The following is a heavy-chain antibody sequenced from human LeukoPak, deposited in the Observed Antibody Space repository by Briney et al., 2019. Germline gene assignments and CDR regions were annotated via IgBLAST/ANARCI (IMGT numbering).Heavy chain of an antibody. V-gene: IGHV3-13*01. CDR3: ARGILHDYGDYGRGVSYYYYGMDV. Sequence: PGGSLRLSCAASGFTFSSYDMHWVRQATGKGLEWVSAIGTAGDTYYPGSVKGRFTISRENAKNSLYLQMNSLRAGDTAVYYCARGILHDYGDYGRGVSYYYYGMDVWGQGTTVTVSS. J-gene: IGHJ6*02. D-gene: IGHD4-17*01. CDR1: GFTFSSYD. CDR2: IGTAGDT.